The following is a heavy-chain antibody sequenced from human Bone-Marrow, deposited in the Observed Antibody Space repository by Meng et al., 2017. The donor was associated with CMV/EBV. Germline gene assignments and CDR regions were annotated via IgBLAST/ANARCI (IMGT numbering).Heavy chain of an antibody. Sequence: GGSLRLPCAASGFTVSSNYMSWVRQAPGKELEWVTDIYSGGRTYYADSVKGRFTISRDNSKNTLYLQRNSLRAEDTAVYYCARGLFEETWTATYFDYWGQGTLVTVSS. V-gene: IGHV3-53*01. CDR2: IYSGGRT. D-gene: IGHD3/OR15-3a*01. J-gene: IGHJ4*02. CDR3: ARGLFEETWTATYFDY. CDR1: GFTVSSNY.